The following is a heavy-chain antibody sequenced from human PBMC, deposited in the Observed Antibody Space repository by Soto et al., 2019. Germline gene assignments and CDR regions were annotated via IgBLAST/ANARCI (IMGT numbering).Heavy chain of an antibody. D-gene: IGHD3-10*01. CDR3: ARPRRRLSGDFDY. Sequence: SETLSLTCTVSGGSISSSSYYWGWIRQPPGKGLEWIGSIYYSGSTYYNPSLKSRVTISVDTSKNQFSLKLSSVTAADTAVYYCARPRRRLSGDFDYWGQGTLVTVSS. J-gene: IGHJ4*02. CDR1: GGSISSSSYY. CDR2: IYYSGST. V-gene: IGHV4-39*01.